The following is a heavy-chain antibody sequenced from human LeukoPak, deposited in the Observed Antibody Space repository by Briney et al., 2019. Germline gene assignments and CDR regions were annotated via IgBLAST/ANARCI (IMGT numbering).Heavy chain of an antibody. Sequence: GGSLRLSCAASGFKFSDYEMNWVRQAPGKGLEWVSDIGRDGGTIYYADSVKGRFTISRDNAKNSLYLQMNSLRAEDTAVYYCASSIPQKYYYYYMDVWGKGTTVTVSS. V-gene: IGHV3-48*03. CDR1: GFKFSDYE. CDR3: ASSIPQKYYYYYMDV. J-gene: IGHJ6*03. CDR2: IGRDGGTI. D-gene: IGHD2/OR15-2a*01.